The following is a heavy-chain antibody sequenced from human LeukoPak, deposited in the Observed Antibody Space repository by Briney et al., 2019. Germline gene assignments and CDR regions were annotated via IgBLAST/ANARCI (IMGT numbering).Heavy chain of an antibody. CDR2: INESGST. V-gene: IGHV4-34*01. CDR1: GGSFSGYF. Sequence: SETLSLTCAVFGGSFSGYFWSRSRQPPGKGLEWIGEINESGSTNYNPSLKSRVTISIDTSKNHFSLKLSSVTAADTAIYYCARAGSSSWYFDYWGQGTLVTVSS. J-gene: IGHJ4*02. D-gene: IGHD6-13*01. CDR3: ARAGSSSWYFDY.